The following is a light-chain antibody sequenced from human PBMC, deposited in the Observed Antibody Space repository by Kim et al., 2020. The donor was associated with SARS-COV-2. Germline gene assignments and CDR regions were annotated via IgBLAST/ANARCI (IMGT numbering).Light chain of an antibody. J-gene: IGKJ3*01. CDR2: AAS. CDR1: QSISSH. Sequence: DIQMTQSPSSLSASVGDRVTITCRTTQSISSHLDWYQQKPGRAPKLLISAASSLQGGVPSRFSGSGSETEFTLTISSLQPEDFATYFCQQSYSNPFTFGHGTKVDIK. CDR3: QQSYSNPFT. V-gene: IGKV1-39*01.